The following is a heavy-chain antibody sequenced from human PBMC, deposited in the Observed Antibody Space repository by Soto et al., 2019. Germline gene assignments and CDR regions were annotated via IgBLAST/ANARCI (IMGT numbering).Heavy chain of an antibody. J-gene: IGHJ5*01. D-gene: IGHD3-16*01. V-gene: IGHV3-23*01. CDR1: GFKFSSYA. CDR3: AKDRRAGGNSAFYFDF. CDR2: ISATGGGT. Sequence: LRLSCAASGFKFSSYAMSWVRQAPGKGLEWVSLISATGGGTYYADSVKGRFTISRDNSDNTLYLQVHSLRAEDTAVYYCAKDRRAGGNSAFYFDFWGQGAQVTVS.